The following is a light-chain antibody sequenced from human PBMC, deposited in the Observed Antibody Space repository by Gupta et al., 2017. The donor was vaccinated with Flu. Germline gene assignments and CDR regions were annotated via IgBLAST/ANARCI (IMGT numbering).Light chain of an antibody. V-gene: IGKV2-40*01. J-gene: IGKJ4*01. CDR3: MHRIQFPLT. Sequence: DIVLTQTPLSLPVTPGEPASISCMSSQSLLDSDDGNNYLYWYLQRPGQSPQLLIYTLSYRASIAPDRFSGSSSGTDFTLKISRVEDDYVGVYYCMHRIQFPLTFGGGTKVEIK. CDR2: TLS. CDR1: QSLLDSDDGNNY.